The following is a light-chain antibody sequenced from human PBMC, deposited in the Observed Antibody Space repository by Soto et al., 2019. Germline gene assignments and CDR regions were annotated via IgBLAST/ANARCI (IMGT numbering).Light chain of an antibody. CDR1: QSVSSY. CDR2: DAS. V-gene: IGKV3-11*01. J-gene: IGKJ4*01. Sequence: EIVLTQSPATLSLSPGERATLSCRASQSVSSYLAWYQQKPGQAPRLLIYDASNRATGIPARFSGSGSGTGFTPPISSLEPEDFAVNYCQQRSNGPPLTFGGGTKVEIK. CDR3: QQRSNGPPLT.